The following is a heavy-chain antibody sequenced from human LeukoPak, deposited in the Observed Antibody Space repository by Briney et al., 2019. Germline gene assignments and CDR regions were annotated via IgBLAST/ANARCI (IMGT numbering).Heavy chain of an antibody. V-gene: IGHV4-4*07. CDR1: GGSISSYY. J-gene: IGHJ3*02. CDR3: ARVGRGRFLEWTNAFDI. Sequence: SETLSLTCTVSGGSISSYYWSWIRQPARKGLEWIGRIYTSGSTNYNPSLKSRVTMSVDTSKNQFSLKLSSVTAADTAVYYCARVGRGRFLEWTNAFDIWGQGTMVTVSS. CDR2: IYTSGST. D-gene: IGHD3-3*01.